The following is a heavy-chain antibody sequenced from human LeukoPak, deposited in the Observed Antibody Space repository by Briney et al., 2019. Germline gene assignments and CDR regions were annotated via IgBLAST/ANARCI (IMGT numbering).Heavy chain of an antibody. J-gene: IGHJ4*03. V-gene: IGHV1-46*03. Sequence: ASVKVSCKTSGYTFTSYYMHWMRQAPGQGLEWVGMINPNGGGTSSAQKFQGRVTMTRDTSTSTVYMDLSSLRSEDTAIYYCARRGGCISTSCNLDYWGQGTTVTVSS. D-gene: IGHD2-2*01. CDR2: INPNGGGT. CDR3: ARRGGCISTSCNLDY. CDR1: GYTFTSYY.